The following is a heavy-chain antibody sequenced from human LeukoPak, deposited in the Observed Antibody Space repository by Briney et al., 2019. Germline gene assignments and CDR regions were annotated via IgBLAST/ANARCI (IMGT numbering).Heavy chain of an antibody. CDR1: GYTFTSYG. V-gene: IGHV1-18*01. J-gene: IGHJ4*02. CDR2: ISACNGNT. D-gene: IGHD2-15*01. CDR3: ARELGYCSGGSCYEALKFDY. Sequence: GASVKVSCKASGYTFTSYGISWVRQAPGQGLEWMGWISACNGNTNYAQKLQGRVTITADKSTSTAYMELSSLRSEDTAVYYCARELGYCSGGSCYEALKFDYWGQGTLVTVSS.